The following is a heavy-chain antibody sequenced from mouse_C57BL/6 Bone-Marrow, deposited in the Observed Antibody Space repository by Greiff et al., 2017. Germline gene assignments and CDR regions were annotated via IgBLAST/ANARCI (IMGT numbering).Heavy chain of an antibody. CDR3: VRGGYYYGSSYYAY. CDR1: GFTFNTYA. CDR2: IRSKSSNYAT. J-gene: IGHJ3*01. Sequence: EVQGVESGGGLVQPKGSLKLSCAASGFTFNTYAMHWVRQAPGKGLEWVARIRSKSSNYATYYADSVKDRFTISRDDSQSMLYLQMNNLKTEDTAMYYCVRGGYYYGSSYYAYWGQGTLVTVSA. V-gene: IGHV10-3*01. D-gene: IGHD1-1*01.